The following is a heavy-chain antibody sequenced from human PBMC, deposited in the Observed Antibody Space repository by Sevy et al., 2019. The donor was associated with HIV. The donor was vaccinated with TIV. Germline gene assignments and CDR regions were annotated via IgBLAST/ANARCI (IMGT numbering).Heavy chain of an antibody. CDR3: ASESITMIVVPIRSDAFDI. D-gene: IGHD3-22*01. CDR2: IIPIFGTA. V-gene: IGHV1-69*13. CDR1: GGTFSSYA. J-gene: IGHJ3*02. Sequence: ASVKVSCKASGGTFSSYAISWVRQAPGQGLEWMGGIIPIFGTANYAQKFQGRVTITADESTSTAYMELSSLRSEDTAVYYCASESITMIVVPIRSDAFDIWGQGTMVTVSS.